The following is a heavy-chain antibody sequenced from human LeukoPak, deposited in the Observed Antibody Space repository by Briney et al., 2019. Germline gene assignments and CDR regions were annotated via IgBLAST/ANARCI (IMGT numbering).Heavy chain of an antibody. Sequence: SETLSHTCAVSGYSISSGYYWGWLRQPPGKGGEWFGSFYHSGNSYYNPSLKSRVSISVDTSKNQFSLNLSSVTAADTALYYCARHDFYSNYPHNWFDPWGQGTLVTVSS. CDR1: GYSISSGYY. CDR2: FYHSGNS. D-gene: IGHD4-11*01. J-gene: IGHJ5*02. V-gene: IGHV4-38-2*01. CDR3: ARHDFYSNYPHNWFDP.